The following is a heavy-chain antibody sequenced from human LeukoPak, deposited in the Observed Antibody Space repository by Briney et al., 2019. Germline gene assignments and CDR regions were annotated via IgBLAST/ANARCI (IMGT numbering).Heavy chain of an antibody. V-gene: IGHV3-30*03. CDR2: ISYDGSNK. J-gene: IGHJ4*02. CDR1: GFTFSSYG. CDR3: ARERLYQRDFDY. D-gene: IGHD2-2*02. Sequence: PGGSLRLSCAASGFTFSSYGMHWVRQAPGKGLEWVAVISYDGSNKYYADSVKGRFTISRDNSKNTLYLQMNSLRAEDTAVYYCARERLYQRDFDYWGQGTLVTVSS.